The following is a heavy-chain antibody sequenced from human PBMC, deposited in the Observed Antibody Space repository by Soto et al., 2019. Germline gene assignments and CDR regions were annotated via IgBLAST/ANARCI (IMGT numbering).Heavy chain of an antibody. CDR2: VHHSWGS. J-gene: IGHJ6*02. Sequence: QVQLQESGPGLVKPSETLSLSCTVSGGSISSYYWSWFRQSPGKRMEWIGYVHHSWGSSYNPSLQSRVAISLDASKSQFSLTVTSVTATDTAVYYGARQGFGPLRGLVDVWGQGTTVTVSS. D-gene: IGHD3-10*01. CDR1: GGSISSYY. CDR3: ARQGFGPLRGLVDV. V-gene: IGHV4-59*08.